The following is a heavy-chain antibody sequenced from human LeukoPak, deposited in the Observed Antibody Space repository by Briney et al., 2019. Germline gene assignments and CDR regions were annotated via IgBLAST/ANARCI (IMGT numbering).Heavy chain of an antibody. CDR1: GYTFTSYG. D-gene: IGHD6-19*01. CDR2: ISAYKGNT. CDR3: ARDRSVLAVAGRGVDY. J-gene: IGHJ4*02. V-gene: IGHV1-18*01. Sequence: ASVKVSCKASGYTFTSYGISWVRQAPGQGLEWMGWISAYKGNTNYAQKLQGRVTMTTDTSTITAYMELRSLRSDDTAVYYCARDRSVLAVAGRGVDYWGQGTLVTVSS.